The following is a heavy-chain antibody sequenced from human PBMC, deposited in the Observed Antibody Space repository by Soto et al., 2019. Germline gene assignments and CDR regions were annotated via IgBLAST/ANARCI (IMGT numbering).Heavy chain of an antibody. D-gene: IGHD3-22*01. CDR2: VNPGDSDT. CDR3: VRPDSTGYYVY. V-gene: IGHV5-51*01. CDR1: GYSFINYW. Sequence: GESLKISCKGSGYSFINYWVAWVRQMPGKGLEWMGIVNPGDSDTRYSPSFQGQVTVSADKSISTAYLYWSSLKASDTAMYYCVRPDSTGYYVYWGQGALLKVSS. J-gene: IGHJ4*02.